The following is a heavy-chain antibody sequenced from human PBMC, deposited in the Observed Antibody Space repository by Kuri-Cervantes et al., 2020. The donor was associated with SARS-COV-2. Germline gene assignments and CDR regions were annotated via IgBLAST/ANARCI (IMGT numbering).Heavy chain of an antibody. Sequence: AGTLTLTCIASMFTFRSYVLYWVRQAPGKWLEWVSYISSSSSYIYYADSVKGRFTISRDNAKNSLYLQMNSLRAGDTAVYYCARESRDAYKLGSFDLCSGGTLVTVSS. V-gene: IGHV3-21*05. J-gene: IGHJ2*01. CDR2: ISSSSSYI. CDR3: ARESRDAYKLGSFDL. D-gene: IGHD5-24*01. CDR1: MFTFRSYV.